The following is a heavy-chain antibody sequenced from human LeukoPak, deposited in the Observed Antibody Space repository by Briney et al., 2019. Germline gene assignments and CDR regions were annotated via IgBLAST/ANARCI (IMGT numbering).Heavy chain of an antibody. V-gene: IGHV4-34*01. Sequence: SETLSLTCAVYGGSFSGYYWSWIRQPPGKGLEWIGEINHSGSTNYNPSLKSRVTISVDTSKNQFSLKLSSVTAADTAVYYCASGSSSSWRPDAFDIWGQGTMVTVSS. CDR1: GGSFSGYY. CDR2: INHSGST. J-gene: IGHJ3*02. D-gene: IGHD6-13*01. CDR3: ASGSSSSWRPDAFDI.